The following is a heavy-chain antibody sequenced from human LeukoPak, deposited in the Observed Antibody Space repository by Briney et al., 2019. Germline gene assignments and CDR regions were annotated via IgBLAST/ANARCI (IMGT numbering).Heavy chain of an antibody. J-gene: IGHJ4*02. CDR1: GGSISTGREY. V-gene: IGHV4-61*02. Sequence: PSETLSLTCTVSGGSISTGREYWSWIRQPAGKGLEWIGRVYATGSTNYSPSLKSRATISLDPSKNQFSLKLSSVTAADTAMYYCARLAPYSSDPHFDYWGQGILVTVSS. CDR2: VYATGST. D-gene: IGHD6-19*01. CDR3: ARLAPYSSDPHFDY.